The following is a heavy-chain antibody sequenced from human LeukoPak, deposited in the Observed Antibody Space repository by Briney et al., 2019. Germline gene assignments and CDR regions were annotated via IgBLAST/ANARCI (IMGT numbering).Heavy chain of an antibody. Sequence: SETLSLTCTVSGGSISSSNYYWGWIRQPPGKGLEWIGSIYYSGSTYYNPSLKSRVTISVDTSKNQFSLRLSSVTAADTAVYYCARGVSDFHYWGQGTLVTVSS. CDR1: GGSISSSNYY. J-gene: IGHJ4*02. CDR3: ARGVSDFHY. CDR2: IYYSGST. V-gene: IGHV4-39*01. D-gene: IGHD3-10*01.